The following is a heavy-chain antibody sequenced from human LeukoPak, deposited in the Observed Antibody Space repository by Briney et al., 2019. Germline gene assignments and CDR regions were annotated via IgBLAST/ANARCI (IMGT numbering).Heavy chain of an antibody. Sequence: SETLFLTCTVSGGSINSNYWSWIRQPPGKGLEWIGYIYHSGSTNYNPSLKSRVTISVDTSKNQFSLKLSSVTAADTAVYYCARGEWFGEFYFDYWGQGTLVTVSS. V-gene: IGHV4-59*01. CDR2: IYHSGST. J-gene: IGHJ4*02. CDR3: ARGEWFGEFYFDY. D-gene: IGHD3-10*01. CDR1: GGSINSNY.